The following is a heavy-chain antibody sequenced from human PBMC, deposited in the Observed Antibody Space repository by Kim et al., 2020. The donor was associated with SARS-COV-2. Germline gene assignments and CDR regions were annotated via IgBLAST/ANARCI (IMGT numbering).Heavy chain of an antibody. CDR2: IYYSGST. D-gene: IGHD3-22*01. CDR1: GGSISSYY. J-gene: IGHJ5*02. V-gene: IGHV4-59*13. CDR3: ARVKVPVGAYDSRYNWFDP. Sequence: SETLSLTCTVSGGSISSYYWSWIRQPPGKGLEWIGYIYYSGSTNYNPSLKSRVTISVDTSKNQFSLKLSSVTAADTAVYYCARVKVPVGAYDSRYNWFDPWGQGTLVTVSS.